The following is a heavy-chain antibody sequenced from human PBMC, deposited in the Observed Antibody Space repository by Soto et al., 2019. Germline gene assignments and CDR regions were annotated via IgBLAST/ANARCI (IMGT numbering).Heavy chain of an antibody. Sequence: SENLSLTCAGSGGSISSGAYSLSWIPLPPGKGLEWIGHIYHSGSTYYNPSLKSRVTISVDRSKNHISLKLSSVTAADTAVNYWGRGGGYTFAYWGQGTLVTVS. D-gene: IGHD3-16*01. CDR1: GGSISSGAYS. CDR3: GRGGGYTFAY. J-gene: IGHJ4*02. CDR2: IYHSGST. V-gene: IGHV4-30-2*01.